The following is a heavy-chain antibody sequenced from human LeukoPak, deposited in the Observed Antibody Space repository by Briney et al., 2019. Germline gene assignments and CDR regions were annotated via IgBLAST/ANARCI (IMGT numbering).Heavy chain of an antibody. CDR1: GLSFTTYW. V-gene: IGHV3-74*01. Sequence: GGPLSLSCAASGLSFTTYWMHWVRKAPGEGLVWVSRISADGRVTNYADSVKGRFTISRDNPKNTLYLQLSSLRVEDTAVYYCARGGSNYGDFHYWGQGTLVTVSS. CDR3: ARGGSNYGDFHY. CDR2: ISADGRVT. J-gene: IGHJ4*02. D-gene: IGHD4-11*01.